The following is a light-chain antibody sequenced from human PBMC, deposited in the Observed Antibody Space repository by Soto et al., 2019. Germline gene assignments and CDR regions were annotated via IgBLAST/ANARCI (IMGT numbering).Light chain of an antibody. CDR3: QQRSNWPYT. J-gene: IGKJ2*01. V-gene: IGKV3-11*01. CDR2: DAS. CDR1: QRVSSS. Sequence: EIVLTQSPATLSLSPGERATLSCRASQRVSSSLAWYQQKPGQAPRLLIYDASNRATGLPARFSGRGSGTDFTLTISSLEPEDFAVYYCQQRSNWPYTFGQRTKLEIK.